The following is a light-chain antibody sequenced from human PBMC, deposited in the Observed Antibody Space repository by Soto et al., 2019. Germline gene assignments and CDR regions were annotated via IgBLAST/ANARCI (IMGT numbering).Light chain of an antibody. CDR1: QNVMYN. V-gene: IGKV3-15*01. Sequence: EIVLTQSPATLSVSPGGRATLSCRASQNVMYNLAWYQQKPGQAPRLLVYGASTRATDAPPRFRGSGSGTEFSLTISSLQSEDYATYFCQQYSSWPRTCGQGSRVEIK. J-gene: IGKJ1*01. CDR2: GAS. CDR3: QQYSSWPRT.